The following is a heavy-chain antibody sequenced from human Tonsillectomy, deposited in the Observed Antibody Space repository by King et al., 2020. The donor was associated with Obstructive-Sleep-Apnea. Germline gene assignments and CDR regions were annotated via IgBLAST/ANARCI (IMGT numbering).Heavy chain of an antibody. V-gene: IGHV4-39*07. J-gene: IGHJ4*02. D-gene: IGHD3-10*01. CDR2: IYYSGST. Sequence: QLQESGPGLVKPSETLSLTCIVSGGSISSRSYYWGWIRQPPGKGLDWIGTIYYSGSTYYNPSLKSRVTISVDTSTNQFSLKLSSVTAADTAVYYCAGAELIWFGEFEGPSPYYFDYWGQGTLVTVSS. CDR3: AGAELIWFGEFEGPSPYYFDY. CDR1: GGSISSRSYY.